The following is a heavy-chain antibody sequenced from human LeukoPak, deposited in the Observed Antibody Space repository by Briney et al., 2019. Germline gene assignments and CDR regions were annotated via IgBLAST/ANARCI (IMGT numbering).Heavy chain of an antibody. J-gene: IGHJ4*02. CDR1: GFTFSSYG. V-gene: IGHV3-23*01. D-gene: IGHD3-16*01. CDR2: ISGGST. CDR3: AKGWGYFAY. Sequence: PGGSLRLSCAASGFTFSSYGMSWVRQAPGKGLEWVSAISGGSTYYADSVKGRFTISRDNSKNTLYLQMNSLRAEDTAVYYCAKGWGYFAYWGQGTLVTVSS.